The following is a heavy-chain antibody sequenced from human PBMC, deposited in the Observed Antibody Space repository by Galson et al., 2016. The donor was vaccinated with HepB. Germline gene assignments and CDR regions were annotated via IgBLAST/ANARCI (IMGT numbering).Heavy chain of an antibody. CDR1: GFTFSNYG. CDR2: IWYDGSKT. Sequence: SLRLSCAASGFTFSNYGMHWVRQAPGKGLEWVAVIWYDGSKTYYGDPVKGRFTISRDNSKNTLFLQMDNLKDEDTAVYYCARDRLTFSNFQNWFDPWGQGTLVTVSS. CDR3: ARDRLTFSNFQNWFDP. V-gene: IGHV3-33*01. J-gene: IGHJ5*02. D-gene: IGHD4-11*01.